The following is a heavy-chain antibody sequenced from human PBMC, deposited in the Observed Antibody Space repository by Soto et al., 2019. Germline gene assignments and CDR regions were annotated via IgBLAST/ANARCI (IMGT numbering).Heavy chain of an antibody. CDR2: ISSSSSTI. CDR1: VFTFSSYS. V-gene: IGHV3-48*01. CDR3: AREGPGFDY. Sequence: EVQLVESGGGLVQPGGSLRLSCAASVFTFSSYSMNGLRQAPGKGLEWVSYISSSSSTIYYADSVKGRFTISRDNAKNSLYLQMNSLRAEDTAVYYCAREGPGFDYWGQGTLVTVSS. J-gene: IGHJ4*02.